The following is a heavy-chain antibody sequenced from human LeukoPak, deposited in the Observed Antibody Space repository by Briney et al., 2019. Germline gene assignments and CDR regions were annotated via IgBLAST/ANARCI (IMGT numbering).Heavy chain of an antibody. CDR3: ARHVRFLEWLSSYYFDY. CDR2: IYHSGST. V-gene: IGHV4-38-2*01. Sequence: PSETLSLTCAVSGYSISSGYYWGWIRQPPGKGRGWIGSIYHSGSTYYNPSLKSRVTISVDTSKSQFSLRLTSVTAADTAVYYCARHVRFLEWLSSYYFDYWGQGTLVTVSS. D-gene: IGHD3-3*01. J-gene: IGHJ4*02. CDR1: GYSISSGYY.